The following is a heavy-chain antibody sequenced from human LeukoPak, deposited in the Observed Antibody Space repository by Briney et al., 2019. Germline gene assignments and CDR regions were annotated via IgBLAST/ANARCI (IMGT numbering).Heavy chain of an antibody. Sequence: GGSLQISCKGSGCIFTNYWSGWVRQLPGKGLEGMGIIYPRASDARYSASFQGQVTLSADKSINTAYLQWSSLKASGTAMYYCARQSRFGEFDYWGQGTLVTVSS. D-gene: IGHD3-10*01. V-gene: IGHV5-51*01. CDR1: GCIFTNYW. J-gene: IGHJ4*02. CDR2: IYPRASDA. CDR3: ARQSRFGEFDY.